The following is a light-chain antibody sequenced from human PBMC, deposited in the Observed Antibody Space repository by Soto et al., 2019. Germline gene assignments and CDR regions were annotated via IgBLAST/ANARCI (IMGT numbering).Light chain of an antibody. V-gene: IGKV1-39*01. Sequence: DIHMTQSPSSLAASVGDRVTITCRASQSISGYLNWYQQKPGKAPRLLIYATSNLQSGVPSRFSGSGSGTDFTPNISSLQPEDFATYYCQQSYSTHSIT. J-gene: IGKJ5*01. CDR3: QQSYSTHSIT. CDR2: ATS. CDR1: QSISGY.